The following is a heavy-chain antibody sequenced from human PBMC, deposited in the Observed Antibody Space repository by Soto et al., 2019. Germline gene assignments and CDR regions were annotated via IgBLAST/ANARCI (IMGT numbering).Heavy chain of an antibody. J-gene: IGHJ4*02. Sequence: SVKVSCKASGGTFSSYAISWVRQAPGQGLEWMGGIIPIFGTANYAQKFQGRVTITADESTRTAYMELSSLRSEDTAVYYCARGGIAVAGTQFEYWGKGTLVTVSS. CDR1: GGTFSSYA. D-gene: IGHD6-19*01. V-gene: IGHV1-69*13. CDR3: ARGGIAVAGTQFEY. CDR2: IIPIFGTA.